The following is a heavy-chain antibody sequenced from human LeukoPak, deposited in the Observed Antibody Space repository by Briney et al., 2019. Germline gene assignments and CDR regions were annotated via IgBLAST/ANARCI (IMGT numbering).Heavy chain of an antibody. J-gene: IGHJ4*02. V-gene: IGHV3-48*03. CDR1: GFAFSAYE. CDR2: FAGSDTTI. Sequence: PGGSLRLSCAASGFAFSAYEMNWVRQAPGKGLEWVAYFAGSDTTIYYADSVRGRFTISRDNAKNSPYLQMNSLRAEDTALYYCTTLGYHLDSWGQGTLVTVSS. CDR3: TTLGYHLDS. D-gene: IGHD3-22*01.